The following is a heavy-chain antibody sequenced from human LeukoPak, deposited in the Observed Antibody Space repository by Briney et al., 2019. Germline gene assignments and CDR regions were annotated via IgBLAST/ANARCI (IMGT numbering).Heavy chain of an antibody. V-gene: IGHV4-30-2*01. CDR2: IYHSGST. Sequence: SQTLSLTCTVSGGSISSGGYYWSWIRQPPGKGLEWIGYIYHSGSTYYNPSLKSRVTISVDRSKNQFSPKLSSVTAADTAVYYCASIRVGATTSGDDYWGQGTLVTVSS. CDR1: GGSISSGGYY. D-gene: IGHD1-26*01. CDR3: ASIRVGATTSGDDY. J-gene: IGHJ4*02.